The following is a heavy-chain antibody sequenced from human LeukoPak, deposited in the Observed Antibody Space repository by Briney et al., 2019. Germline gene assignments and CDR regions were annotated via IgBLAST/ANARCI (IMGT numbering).Heavy chain of an antibody. D-gene: IGHD3-3*01. J-gene: IGHJ3*02. CDR2: IYHSGST. Sequence: PSGTLSLTCAVSGGSISSSNWWSWVRQPPGKGLEWIGEIYHSGSTNYNPSLKSRVTISVDTSKNQFSLKLSSVAAADTAVYYCARHRNDDSWSGLGAFDIWGHGTMVTVSS. V-gene: IGHV4-4*02. CDR1: GGSISSSNW. CDR3: ARHRNDDSWSGLGAFDI.